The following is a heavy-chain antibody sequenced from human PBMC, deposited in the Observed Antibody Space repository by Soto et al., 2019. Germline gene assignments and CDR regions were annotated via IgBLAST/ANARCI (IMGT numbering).Heavy chain of an antibody. V-gene: IGHV2-26*01. J-gene: IGHJ4*02. CDR3: ARPAHSSSWLSFSY. CDR2: IFWNDET. Sequence: QVTLKESGPVLVKPTETLTLTCTVSGFSLSNARMGVSWIRQPPGKALEWLAHIFWNDETSYSPSLRSRLTISKDTSKSQVVLTMTNMDPVGTATYYCARPAHSSSWLSFSYWGQGTLVTVSS. D-gene: IGHD6-13*01. CDR1: GFSLSNARMG.